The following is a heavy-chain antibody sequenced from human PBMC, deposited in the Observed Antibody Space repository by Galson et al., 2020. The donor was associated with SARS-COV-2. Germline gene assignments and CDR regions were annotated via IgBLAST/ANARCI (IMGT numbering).Heavy chain of an antibody. CDR1: GFTFSSYG. CDR3: AKPQQWLAYVDY. V-gene: IGHV3-33*06. CDR2: IWYDGSNK. Sequence: GESLKISCAASGFTFSSYGMHWVRQAPGKGLEWVAVIWYDGSNKYYADSVKGRFTISRDNSKNTLYLQMNSLRAEDTAVYYCAKPQQWLAYVDYWGQGTLVTGSS. D-gene: IGHD6-19*01. J-gene: IGHJ4*02.